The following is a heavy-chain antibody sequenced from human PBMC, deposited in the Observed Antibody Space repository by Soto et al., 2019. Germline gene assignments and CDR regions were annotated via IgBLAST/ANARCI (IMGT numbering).Heavy chain of an antibody. Sequence: QVQLQQWGAGLLKPSETLSLTCAVYGGSFSGYYWSWIRQPPGKGLEWIGEINHSGSTNYNPSLKRRVTISVDTSKNQFSLKLSSVTAADTAVYYCARRVRGYCSSTSCPSPIDYWGQGTLVTVSS. CDR3: ARRVRGYCSSTSCPSPIDY. J-gene: IGHJ4*02. CDR1: GGSFSGYY. CDR2: INHSGST. V-gene: IGHV4-34*01. D-gene: IGHD2-2*01.